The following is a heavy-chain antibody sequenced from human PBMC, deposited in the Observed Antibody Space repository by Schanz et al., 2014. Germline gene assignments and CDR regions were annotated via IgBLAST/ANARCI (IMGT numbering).Heavy chain of an antibody. V-gene: IGHV3-21*01. CDR2: ISSTSTYL. Sequence: EVQLVESGGGLVKPGDSLRLSCAASGFTFSSYTMKWVRQAPGKGLEWVSSISSTSTYLYYADSVKGRFTISRDNAKNSLYLQMSSLRAEDTAVYYCARDRVQYSSGWYSDSWGQGTLVTVSS. CDR3: ARDRVQYSSGWYSDS. CDR1: GFTFSSYT. D-gene: IGHD6-19*01. J-gene: IGHJ4*02.